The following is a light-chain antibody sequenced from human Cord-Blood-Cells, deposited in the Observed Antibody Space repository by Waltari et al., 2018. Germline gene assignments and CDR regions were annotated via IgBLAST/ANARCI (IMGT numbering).Light chain of an antibody. J-gene: IGLJ2*01. CDR2: EGS. Sequence: QASLAPPAPLSGSPGQAVTHSRPGTSSDFWGYKLCPRYQQHPGKAPKLMIYEGSKRPSGVSNRFSGSKSGNTASLTISGLQAEDEADYYCCSYAGSSTFVVFGGGTKLTVL. CDR3: CSYAGSSTFVV. CDR1: SSDFWGYKL. V-gene: IGLV2-23*03.